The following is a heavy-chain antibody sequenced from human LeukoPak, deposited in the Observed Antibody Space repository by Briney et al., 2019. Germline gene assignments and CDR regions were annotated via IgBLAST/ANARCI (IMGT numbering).Heavy chain of an antibody. CDR3: ARGGRGSAAVVAPRSFDI. D-gene: IGHD3-22*01. Sequence: GGSLRLSCAASGFTVSSIHMVWVRQAPGKGLEWVSVTYTGGNSYYADSVKGRFIISRGISKNTLYLQMNSLRAEDSALYYCARGGRGSAAVVAPRSFDIWGQGTMVTVSS. CDR2: TYTGGNS. CDR1: GFTVSSIH. J-gene: IGHJ3*02. V-gene: IGHV3-53*01.